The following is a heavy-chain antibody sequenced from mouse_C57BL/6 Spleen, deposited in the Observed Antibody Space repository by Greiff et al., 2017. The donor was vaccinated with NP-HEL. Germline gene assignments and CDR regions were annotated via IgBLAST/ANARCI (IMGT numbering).Heavy chain of an antibody. CDR3: TSLYGTYYFDY. V-gene: IGHV5-9-1*02. CDR2: ISSGGDYI. CDR1: GFTFSSYA. J-gene: IGHJ2*01. Sequence: EVKLVESGEGLVKPGGSLKLSCAASGFTFSSYAMSWVRQTPEKRLEWVAYISSGGDYIYYADTVKGRFTISRDNARNTLYLQMSSLKSEDTAMYYCTSLYGTYYFDYWGQGTTLTVSS. D-gene: IGHD2-1*01.